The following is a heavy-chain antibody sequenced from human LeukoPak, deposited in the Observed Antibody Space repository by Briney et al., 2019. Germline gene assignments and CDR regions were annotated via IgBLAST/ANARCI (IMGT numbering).Heavy chain of an antibody. CDR1: GGSISSSSYY. D-gene: IGHD3-22*01. V-gene: IGHV4-39*01. CDR2: MYYSGST. J-gene: IGHJ4*02. CDR3: ARHFYDSSGYFVNDY. Sequence: SETLSLTCTVSGGSISSSSYYWGWIRQPPGKGLEWIGSMYYSGSTFYNPSLRSRVTISVDTSKNQFSLRLSSMTAADTAVYYCARHFYDSSGYFVNDYWGQGTLVTVSS.